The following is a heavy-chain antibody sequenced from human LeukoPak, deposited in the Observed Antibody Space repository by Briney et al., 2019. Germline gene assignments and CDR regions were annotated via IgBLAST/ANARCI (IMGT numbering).Heavy chain of an antibody. D-gene: IGHD3-3*01. CDR3: ARDSSTYYDFWSGSYMNWFDP. J-gene: IGHJ5*02. Sequence: GSLRLSCAASGFTFSSYAMSWIRQPAGKGLEWIGRIYTSGSTNYNPSLKSRVTMSVDTSKNQFSLKLSSVTAADTAVYYCARDSSTYYDFWSGSYMNWFDPWGQGTLVTVSS. CDR1: GFTFSSYA. CDR2: IYTSGST. V-gene: IGHV4-4*07.